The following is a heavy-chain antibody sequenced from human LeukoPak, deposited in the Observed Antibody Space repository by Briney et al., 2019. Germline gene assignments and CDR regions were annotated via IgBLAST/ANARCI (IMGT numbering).Heavy chain of an antibody. CDR1: GFTFDDYA. Sequence: GGSLRLSCPASGFTFDDYAMHWVRQAPGKGLEWVSGISWNSGSIGYADSVKGRFTISRDNAKNSLYLQMNSLRAEDTALYYCAKGTEPAASKLDFDYWGQGTLVTVSS. CDR3: AKGTEPAASKLDFDY. V-gene: IGHV3-9*01. CDR2: ISWNSGSI. D-gene: IGHD2-2*01. J-gene: IGHJ4*02.